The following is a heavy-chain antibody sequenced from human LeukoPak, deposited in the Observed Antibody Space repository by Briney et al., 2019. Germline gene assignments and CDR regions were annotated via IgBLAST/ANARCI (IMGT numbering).Heavy chain of an antibody. CDR2: ISGSGGST. D-gene: IGHD5-18*01. J-gene: IGHJ4*02. Sequence: PGGSLRLSCAASGVTLSSYAMSWVRQAPGEGLEWVSAISGSGGSTYYADSVKGRFTISRDNSKNTLYLQMNSLRAEDTAVYYCAKDVRGYSYGHLDYWGQGTLVTVSS. CDR1: GVTLSSYA. CDR3: AKDVRGYSYGHLDY. V-gene: IGHV3-23*01.